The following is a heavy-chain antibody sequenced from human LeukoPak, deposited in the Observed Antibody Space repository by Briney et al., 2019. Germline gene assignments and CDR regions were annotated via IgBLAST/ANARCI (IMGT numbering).Heavy chain of an antibody. V-gene: IGHV1-3*03. CDR2: INNDNGNT. D-gene: IGHD1-7*01. CDR1: GYTFTNYA. J-gene: IGHJ4*02. CDR3: AREVRDRDWNYAFDY. Sequence: ASVKDSCKAAGYTFTNYAMHRVRQPPGRKLEGVGGINNDNGNTKYSQEFQGRVTNTRDISSNTAYMALSRLRPDDMGVYYCAREVRDRDWNYAFDYWGQGTLVTVPS.